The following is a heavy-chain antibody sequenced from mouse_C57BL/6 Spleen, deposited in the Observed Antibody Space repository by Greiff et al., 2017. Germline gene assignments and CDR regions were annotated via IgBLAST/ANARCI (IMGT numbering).Heavy chain of an antibody. V-gene: IGHV1-52*01. Sequence: QVQLQQPGAELVRPGSSVKLSCKASGYTFTSYWMHWVNQRPIQGLEWIGNIDPSDSETHYNQKFKDKATLTVDKSSSTDYMQLSSLTSEDSAVYCCAREGYCGSGAFAYWGQGTLVTVSA. D-gene: IGHD1-1*01. J-gene: IGHJ3*01. CDR1: GYTFTSYW. CDR3: AREGYCGSGAFAY. CDR2: IDPSDSET.